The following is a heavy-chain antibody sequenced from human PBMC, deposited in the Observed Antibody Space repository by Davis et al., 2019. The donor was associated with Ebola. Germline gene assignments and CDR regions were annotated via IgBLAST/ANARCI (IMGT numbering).Heavy chain of an antibody. CDR1: GFIFNQYA. CDR3: VREWFGETD. CDR2: IKTDGSEE. Sequence: GESLKISCAASGFIFNQYAMTWVRQAPGKGLEWVANIKTDGSEEHYVDSVKGRFTISRDNAKNSLYLQMNSLGDEDTAVYYCVREWFGETDWGQGTLVTVSS. J-gene: IGHJ4*02. V-gene: IGHV3-7*01. D-gene: IGHD3-10*01.